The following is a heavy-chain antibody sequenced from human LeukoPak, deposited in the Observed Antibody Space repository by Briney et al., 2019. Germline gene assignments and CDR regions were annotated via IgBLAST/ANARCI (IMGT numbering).Heavy chain of an antibody. D-gene: IGHD2-2*01. V-gene: IGHV4-59*10. CDR1: GGSFSGYY. CDR2: IYTSGST. Sequence: SETLSLTCAVYGGSFSGYYWSWIRQPAGKGLEWIGRIYTSGSTNYNPSLKSRVTISVDTSKNQFSLRLSSVTAADTAVYYCARHPEAYCSSTSCYASDAFDIWGQGTMVTVSS. J-gene: IGHJ3*02. CDR3: ARHPEAYCSSTSCYASDAFDI.